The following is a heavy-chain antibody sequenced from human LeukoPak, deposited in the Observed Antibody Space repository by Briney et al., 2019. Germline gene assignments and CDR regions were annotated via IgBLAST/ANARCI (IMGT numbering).Heavy chain of an antibody. J-gene: IGHJ5*02. D-gene: IGHD3-10*01. CDR2: ISGAGGTT. CDR1: GFTFSSYA. V-gene: IGHV3-23*01. Sequence: GGSLRLSCAASGFTFSSYAMMWLRQAPGKGLEWVSAISGAGGTTLYADSVKGRFTISRDNSKNTLYLQMTGLRVEDTAVYYCAKDEYYYGSGSYYNNWFDPWGQGTLVTVSS. CDR3: AKDEYYYGSGSYYNNWFDP.